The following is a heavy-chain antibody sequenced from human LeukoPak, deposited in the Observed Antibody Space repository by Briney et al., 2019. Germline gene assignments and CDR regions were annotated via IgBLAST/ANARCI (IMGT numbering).Heavy chain of an antibody. D-gene: IGHD6-13*01. CDR3: AKLSSSGFDP. J-gene: IGHJ5*02. CDR1: GFTFSSYG. Sequence: GGSLRLSCAASGFTFSSYGMHWVRQAPGKGLEWVAVISYDGSNKYYADSVKGRFTISRDNSENTYLQMNSLRVEDTALYYCAKLSSSGFDPWGQGTLVTVSS. CDR2: ISYDGSNK. V-gene: IGHV3-30*18.